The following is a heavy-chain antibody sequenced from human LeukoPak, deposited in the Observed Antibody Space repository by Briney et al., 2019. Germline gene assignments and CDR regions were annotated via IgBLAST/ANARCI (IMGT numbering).Heavy chain of an antibody. CDR3: ATQQWPPRSGRDAFDI. CDR1: GYTLTELS. CDR2: FDPEDGET. J-gene: IGHJ3*02. D-gene: IGHD6-19*01. Sequence: GASVTVSCKVSGYTLTELSMHWVRQAPGKGLEWMGGFDPEDGETIYAQKFQGGVTMTEDTSTDTAYMELSSLRSEDTAVYYCATQQWPPRSGRDAFDIWGQGTMVTVSS. V-gene: IGHV1-24*01.